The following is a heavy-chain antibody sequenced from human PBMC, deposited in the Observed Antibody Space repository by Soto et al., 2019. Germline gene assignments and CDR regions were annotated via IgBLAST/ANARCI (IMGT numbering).Heavy chain of an antibody. D-gene: IGHD3-16*01. CDR2: INAYNGNT. Sequence: ASVKVSCKASGGAFSDYAFSWARQAPGQGLEWMGWINAYNGNTNYAQNLQGRLTLTTDTSTTTAYMELRSLRSNDTAIYYCAMVDVYVTPSPQDVWGQGTTVTVSS. J-gene: IGHJ6*02. V-gene: IGHV1-18*01. CDR3: AMVDVYVTPSPQDV. CDR1: GGAFSDYA.